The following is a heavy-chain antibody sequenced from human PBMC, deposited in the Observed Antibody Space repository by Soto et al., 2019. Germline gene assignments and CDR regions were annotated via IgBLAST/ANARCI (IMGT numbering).Heavy chain of an antibody. CDR1: GFTFSSYS. CDR2: ISRSAGNT. V-gene: IGHV3-21*01. Sequence: GGSLRLSCAASGFTFSSYSMNWVRQAPGKGLEWVSSISRSAGNTCYADSVKGRFTISRDNAKNSMYLQMNSLRAEDTAVYYCARDQVPGLDAFDIWGQGTMVTVSS. J-gene: IGHJ3*02. CDR3: ARDQVPGLDAFDI.